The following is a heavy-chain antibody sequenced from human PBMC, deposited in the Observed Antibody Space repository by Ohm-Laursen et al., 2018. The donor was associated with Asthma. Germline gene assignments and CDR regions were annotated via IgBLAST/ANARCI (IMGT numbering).Heavy chain of an antibody. V-gene: IGHV1-58*01. Sequence: GSSVKVSCKASGFTFTSSAVQWVRQARGQRLEWIGWIVVGSGNTNYAQKFQERVTITRDMSTSTAYMELSSLRSEDTAVYYCAAPEGVVVPAASYYYYGMDVWGQGTTVTVSS. J-gene: IGHJ6*02. CDR3: AAPEGVVVPAASYYYYGMDV. CDR1: GFTFTSSA. D-gene: IGHD2-2*01. CDR2: IVVGSGNT.